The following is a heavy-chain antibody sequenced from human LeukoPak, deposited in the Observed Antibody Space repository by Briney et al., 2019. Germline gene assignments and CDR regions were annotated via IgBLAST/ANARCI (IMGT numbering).Heavy chain of an antibody. V-gene: IGHV3-23*01. J-gene: IGHJ6*03. D-gene: IGHD6-19*01. CDR2: ISGSGGST. CDR1: GFTFSSYD. Sequence: GSLRLSCAASGFTFSSYDMSWVRQAPGKGLEWVSAISGSGGSTYYADSGKGRFTISRDNSKNTLYLQMNSLRAEDTAVYYCAKSTRAVAGTANYYMDVWGKGTTVTVSS. CDR3: AKSTRAVAGTANYYMDV.